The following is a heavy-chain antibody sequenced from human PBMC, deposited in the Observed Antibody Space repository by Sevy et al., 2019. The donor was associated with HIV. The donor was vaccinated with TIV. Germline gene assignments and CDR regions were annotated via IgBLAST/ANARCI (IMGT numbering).Heavy chain of an antibody. CDR3: AKDIRVALVVPSPGYGMDV. D-gene: IGHD2-15*01. V-gene: IGHV3-23*01. J-gene: IGHJ6*02. CDR1: GFNFINYG. CDR2: ISGSGDTT. Sequence: GGSLRLSCAASGFNFINYGMSWVRKAPGKGLEWVSVISGSGDTTNYDYSLKGRVVISRDNSKNTMYLQLNSLRAEDTAVYYCAKDIRVALVVPSPGYGMDVWGHGTSVTVSS.